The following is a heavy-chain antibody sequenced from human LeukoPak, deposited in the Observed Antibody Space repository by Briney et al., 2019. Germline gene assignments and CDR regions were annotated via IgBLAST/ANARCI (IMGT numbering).Heavy chain of an antibody. CDR3: ARSVGGGSPGVGFDY. CDR2: ISSSSSTI. V-gene: IGHV3-48*02. D-gene: IGHD1-14*01. CDR1: GFTFSSYG. J-gene: IGHJ4*02. Sequence: GGSLRLSCAASGFTFSSYGMNWVRQAPGKGLEWVSYISSSSSTIYYADSVKGRFTISRDNAKNSLYLQMNSLRDEDTAVYYCARSVGGGSPGVGFDYWGQGTLVTVSS.